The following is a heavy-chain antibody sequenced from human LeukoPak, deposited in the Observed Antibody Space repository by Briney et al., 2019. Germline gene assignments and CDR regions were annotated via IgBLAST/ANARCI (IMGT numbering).Heavy chain of an antibody. CDR3: ARALLWFGEPSHIDY. J-gene: IGHJ4*02. CDR2: ITAYNDNT. Sequence: ASVKVSRKASVYTFTSYGISWVRQAPGQGLEWMGRITAYNDNTNYAQKLQGRVTMTTDTSTSTAYMELRSLRSDDTAVYYCARALLWFGEPSHIDYWGQGTLVTASS. D-gene: IGHD3-10*01. V-gene: IGHV1-18*01. CDR1: VYTFTSYG.